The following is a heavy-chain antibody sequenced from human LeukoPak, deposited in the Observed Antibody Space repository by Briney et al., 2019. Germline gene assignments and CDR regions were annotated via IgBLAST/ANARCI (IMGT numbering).Heavy chain of an antibody. V-gene: IGHV4-4*08. CDR2: ISASGGT. D-gene: IGHD6-19*01. CDR1: GGSISTYY. CDR3: ARSPHNSAWYEKWFDP. Sequence: SETLSLTCTVSGGSISTYYWSWIRQSPGKGLEWIADISASGGTNYNPSLESRVTVSIDSSKNQFSLKLSSVTAADAAVFYCARSPHNSAWYEKWFDPWGQGTLVTVSS. J-gene: IGHJ5*02.